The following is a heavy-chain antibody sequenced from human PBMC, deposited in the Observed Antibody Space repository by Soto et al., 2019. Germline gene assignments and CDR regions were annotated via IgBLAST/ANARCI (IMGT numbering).Heavy chain of an antibody. CDR1: GFTFSSYA. V-gene: IGHV3-23*01. D-gene: IGHD2-15*01. Sequence: GGSLRLSCAASGFTFSSYAMRWVRQAPGKGLEWVSAISGSGGSTYYADSVKGRFTISRDNSKNTLYLQMNSLRAEDTAVYYCAKDLVVVASTPDEYYYYGMDVWSRRTTDTVS. CDR2: ISGSGGST. J-gene: IGHJ6*02. CDR3: AKDLVVVASTPDEYYYYGMDV.